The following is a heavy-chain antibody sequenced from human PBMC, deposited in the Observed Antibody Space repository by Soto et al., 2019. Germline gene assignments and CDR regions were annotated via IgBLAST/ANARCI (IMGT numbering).Heavy chain of an antibody. J-gene: IGHJ4*02. CDR3: ARYIVATTYYFDY. D-gene: IGHD5-12*01. CDR2: IYYSGST. V-gene: IGHV4-31*03. Sequence: QVQLQESGLGLVKPSQTLSLICTVSGGSISSGGYYWSWIRQHPGKGLEWIGYIYYSGSTYYNPSLKSRITISVDTSKNQFSLKLSAVTAADTAVYYCARYIVATTYYFDYWGQGTLVTVSS. CDR1: GGSISSGGYY.